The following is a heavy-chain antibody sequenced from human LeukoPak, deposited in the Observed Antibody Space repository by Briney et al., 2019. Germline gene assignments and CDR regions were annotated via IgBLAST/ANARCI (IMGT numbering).Heavy chain of an antibody. D-gene: IGHD4-17*01. CDR3: AKAVTGGDYPTAPLPLLDY. CDR2: ITWNGGSI. J-gene: IGHJ4*02. Sequence: GRSLRLSCAASGFTFDDYAMHWVRQAPGKGLEWVSSITWNGGSIHYTDSVKGRFTISRDNAKNSLYLQMNSLIPEDTAFYYCAKAVTGGDYPTAPLPLLDYWGQGTLVTVSS. CDR1: GFTFDDYA. V-gene: IGHV3-9*01.